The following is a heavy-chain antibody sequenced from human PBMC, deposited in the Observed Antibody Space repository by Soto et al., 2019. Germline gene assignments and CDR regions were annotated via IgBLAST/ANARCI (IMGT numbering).Heavy chain of an antibody. CDR1: GLSVSTNY. Sequence: GGSLRLSCAASGLSVSTNYMNWVRQPPGKGLEWISVIYNSGGTYYADSVKGRFTISRDNSKNTLYLQMNSLRAEDTAVYFCASEGTGDGGYDYKYYMDVWGKGTTVTVSS. D-gene: IGHD7-27*01. V-gene: IGHV3-66*01. J-gene: IGHJ6*03. CDR2: IYNSGGT. CDR3: ASEGTGDGGYDYKYYMDV.